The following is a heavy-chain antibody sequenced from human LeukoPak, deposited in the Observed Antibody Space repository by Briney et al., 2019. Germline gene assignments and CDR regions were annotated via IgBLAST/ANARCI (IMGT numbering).Heavy chain of an antibody. V-gene: IGHV3-48*03. CDR3: ARRSRGTVSWYYFDY. CDR1: GFTFSSYE. CDR2: ISNSGNTI. J-gene: IGHJ4*02. Sequence: GGSLRLSCAASGFTFSSYEMNWVRQAPGKGLEWVSYISNSGNTIYYADSVKGRFTISRDNAKNSLYLQMNSLRAEDTAVYYCARRSRGTVSWYYFDYWGQGTLVTVSS. D-gene: IGHD4-17*01.